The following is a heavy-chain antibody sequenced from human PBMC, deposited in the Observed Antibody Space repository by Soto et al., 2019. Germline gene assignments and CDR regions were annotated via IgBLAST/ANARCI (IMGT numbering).Heavy chain of an antibody. D-gene: IGHD2-15*01. J-gene: IGHJ6*02. CDR3: ARVGLGYCSGGSCHRYGMDV. CDR2: INSDGSST. Sequence: EVQLVESGGGLVQPGGSLRLSCAASGFTFSSYWMHWVRQAPGKGLVWVSRINSDGSSTSYADSVKGRFTISRDNAKNTLYLQMNSLRAEDTAVYYCARVGLGYCSGGSCHRYGMDVWGQGTTVTVSS. CDR1: GFTFSSYW. V-gene: IGHV3-74*01.